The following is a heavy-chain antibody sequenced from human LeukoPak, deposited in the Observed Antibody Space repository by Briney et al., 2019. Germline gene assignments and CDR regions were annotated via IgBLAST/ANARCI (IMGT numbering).Heavy chain of an antibody. V-gene: IGHV3-7*01. CDR3: ARGRRFRTMIVVALDY. D-gene: IGHD3-22*01. CDR2: IKQDGSEK. J-gene: IGHJ4*02. Sequence: PGGTLRLSCAASGFTFSSYWMSWVRQAPGKGLEWVANIKQDGSEKYYVDSVKGRFTISRDNAKNSLYLQMNSLRAEDTAVYYCARGRRFRTMIVVALDYWGQGTLVTVSS. CDR1: GFTFSSYW.